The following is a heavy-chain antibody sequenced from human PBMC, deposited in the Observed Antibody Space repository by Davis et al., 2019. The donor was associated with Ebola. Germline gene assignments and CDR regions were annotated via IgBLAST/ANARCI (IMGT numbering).Heavy chain of an antibody. Sequence: GESLKISCAASGFTFTNYAMSWVRQAPGKGLEWVSVIFSGGTTYYGDSVKGRFTISRDNSKNTLYLQMNSLRAGDTAVYYCARGDGYDDAFDIWGQGTMVTVSS. D-gene: IGHD5-24*01. CDR3: ARGDGYDDAFDI. CDR2: IFSGGTT. CDR1: GFTFTNYA. J-gene: IGHJ3*02. V-gene: IGHV3-53*01.